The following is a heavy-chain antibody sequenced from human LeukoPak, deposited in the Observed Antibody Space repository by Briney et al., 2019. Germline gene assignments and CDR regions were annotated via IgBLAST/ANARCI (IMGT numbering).Heavy chain of an antibody. J-gene: IGHJ4*02. D-gene: IGHD2-2*01. CDR3: ARDACSSASCYEYYFDN. CDR2: ISYDGSNK. Sequence: PGGSLRLSCAASGFTFSTYAIHWVRQAPGKGLEWVAVISYDGSNKFYADSVKGRFTISRDSSKNTLYLQMNSLRTEDTAVYYCARDACSSASCYEYYFDNWGQGTLVTVSS. V-gene: IGHV3-30*04. CDR1: GFTFSTYA.